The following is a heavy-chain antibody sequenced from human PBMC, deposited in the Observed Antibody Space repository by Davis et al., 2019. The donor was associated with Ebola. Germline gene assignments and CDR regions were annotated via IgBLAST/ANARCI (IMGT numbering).Heavy chain of an antibody. J-gene: IGHJ4*01. CDR1: GFTPTSYS. Sequence: PAGSLRPSCEAFGFTPTSYSTNWDTQAPGKGLEWVSYISSSSSTIYDADSVKGRFTISRDNAKNSLYLQMNSLRDENTAVYYCARDTDCSSTSCSRSGDNWGQGTLVTGSS. V-gene: IGHV3-48*02. CDR3: ARDTDCSSTSCSRSGDN. D-gene: IGHD2-2*01. CDR2: ISSSSSTI.